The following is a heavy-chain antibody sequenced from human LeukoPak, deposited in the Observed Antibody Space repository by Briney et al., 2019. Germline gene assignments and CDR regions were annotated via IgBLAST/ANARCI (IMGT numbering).Heavy chain of an antibody. D-gene: IGHD3-22*01. CDR3: SYYDSSGYYPHFDY. V-gene: IGHV3-49*04. Sequence: TGGSLRLSCPASGFTFGDYAMSWARQAPGKGLEWVGFIRSKAYGGTTEYAASVKGRFTISGDDSKSIAYLQMNSLKTEDTAVYYCSYYDSSGYYPHFDYWGQGTLVTVSS. J-gene: IGHJ4*02. CDR2: IRSKAYGGTT. CDR1: GFTFGDYA.